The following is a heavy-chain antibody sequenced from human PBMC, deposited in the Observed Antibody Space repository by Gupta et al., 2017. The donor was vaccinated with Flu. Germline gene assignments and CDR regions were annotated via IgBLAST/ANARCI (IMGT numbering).Heavy chain of an antibody. CDR3: AKSGNSYYDFWTDQ. V-gene: IGHV3-23*01. Sequence: SSYAMTWVRQAPGKGLEWVSAINGRGGGTYYADSVKGRFTISRDNSKNTLYLQMNSLRGEDTAVYYCAKSGNSYYDFWTDQWGQGTLVTVSS. CDR1: SSYA. J-gene: IGHJ4*02. D-gene: IGHD3-3*01. CDR2: INGRGGGT.